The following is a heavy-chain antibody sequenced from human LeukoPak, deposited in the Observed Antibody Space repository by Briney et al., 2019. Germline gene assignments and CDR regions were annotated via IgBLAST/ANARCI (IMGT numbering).Heavy chain of an antibody. CDR1: GYTFTGFY. D-gene: IGHD5-24*01. J-gene: IGHJ4*02. Sequence: GASVKVSCKASGYTFTGFYIHWVRQAPGQGPEWMVWINPNIGGTNYAQKFRGRVSLTRDTSTSTAYMELNSLRSDDTSVYYCARGSSDDIRMATPFAYWAQGSLVTVPS. CDR2: INPNIGGT. CDR3: ARGSSDDIRMATPFAY. V-gene: IGHV1-2*02.